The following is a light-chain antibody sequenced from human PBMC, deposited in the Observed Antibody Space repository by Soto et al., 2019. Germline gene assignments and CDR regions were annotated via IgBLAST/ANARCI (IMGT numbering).Light chain of an antibody. CDR3: QQYNSFALT. CDR2: KAS. V-gene: IGKV1-5*03. J-gene: IGKJ4*01. CDR1: QSISNW. Sequence: DIQMTQSPSTLSASVGDRVTITCRASQSISNWLAWYQQKPGKAPRLLIYKASSLESGVPSRFRGSGSGTEFTLTISSLQPDDFATYYCQQYNSFALTFGGGTKVEIK.